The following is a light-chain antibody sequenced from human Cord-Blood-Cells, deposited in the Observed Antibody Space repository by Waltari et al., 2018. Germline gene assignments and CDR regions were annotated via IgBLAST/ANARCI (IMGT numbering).Light chain of an antibody. Sequence: IQFTQSPSSLSASVGDRVTITCRASQGISSYLAWYQQKPGKAPKLLIYAASTLQSGVPSRFSGSGSGTDFTLTISSLQPEDFATYYCQQHNSYPHTFGQGTKLEIK. V-gene: IGKV1-9*01. J-gene: IGKJ2*01. CDR3: QQHNSYPHT. CDR2: AAS. CDR1: QGISSY.